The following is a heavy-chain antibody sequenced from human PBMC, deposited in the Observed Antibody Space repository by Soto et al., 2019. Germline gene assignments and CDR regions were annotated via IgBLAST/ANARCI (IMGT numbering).Heavy chain of an antibody. D-gene: IGHD3-9*01. J-gene: IGHJ1*01. Sequence: GESLKISCETSGYDFSRNWIGWVRQRPGKGLEWVGIVYPRGSDPRYYPSFRVHVSMSADESLRTAYRQWTSMEAPEHATYXCANKLLTQSDCSLYFEHWGXXTXVTVSS. CDR2: VYPRGSDP. V-gene: IGHV5-51*01. CDR3: ANKLLTQSDCSLYFEH. CDR1: GYDFSRNW.